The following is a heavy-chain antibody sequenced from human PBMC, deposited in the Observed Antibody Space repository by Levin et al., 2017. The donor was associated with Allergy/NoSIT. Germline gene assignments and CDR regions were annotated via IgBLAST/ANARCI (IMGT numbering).Heavy chain of an antibody. Sequence: GGSLRLSCTASGFIFRDTWFHWVRHAPGKGLVWVSRIHSDGGDTIYADSVKGRFPISRDNAENTVYLQMNSLRVDDPAVYYCASDGWRTVDNWGKGTRVTVSS. V-gene: IGHV3-74*01. CDR2: IHSDGGDT. CDR1: GFIFRDTW. J-gene: IGHJ4*02. D-gene: IGHD1-1*01. CDR3: ASDGWRTVDN.